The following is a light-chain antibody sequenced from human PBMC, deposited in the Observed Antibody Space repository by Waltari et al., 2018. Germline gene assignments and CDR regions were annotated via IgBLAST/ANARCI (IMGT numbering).Light chain of an antibody. J-gene: IGKJ1*01. CDR2: GAS. CDR1: QRVSSN. Sequence: EIVMTHSPATLSVSPGERATLSCRASQRVSSNLAWYQQKPGQAPRLLIYGASTRATGIPVRFSGSGSGTEFTLTISSLQSEDFAVYYCQQYNNWPPKWTFGQGTKVEIK. CDR3: QQYNNWPPKWT. V-gene: IGKV3-15*01.